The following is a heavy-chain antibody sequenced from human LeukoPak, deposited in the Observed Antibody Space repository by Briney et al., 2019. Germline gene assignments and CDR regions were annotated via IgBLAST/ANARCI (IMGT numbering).Heavy chain of an antibody. J-gene: IGHJ5*02. D-gene: IGHD3-22*01. Sequence: GASVKVSCKASGYTFTSYGISWVRQAPGQGLEWMGWISAYNGNTNYAQKPQGRVTMTTDTSTSTAYMELRSLRSDDTAVYYCARRTYYYYDSSGYYHRFDPWGQGTLVTVSS. CDR3: ARRTYYYYDSSGYYHRFDP. CDR1: GYTFTSYG. CDR2: ISAYNGNT. V-gene: IGHV1-18*01.